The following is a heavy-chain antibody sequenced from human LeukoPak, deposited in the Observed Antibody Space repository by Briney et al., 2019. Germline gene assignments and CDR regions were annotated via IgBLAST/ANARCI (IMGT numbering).Heavy chain of an antibody. J-gene: IGHJ3*02. V-gene: IGHV3-23*01. CDR3: AKVRLRFLTTPTDAFDI. CDR2: ISGSGGST. CDR1: GFTFSSYA. Sequence: GGSLRLSCAASGFTFSSYAMSWVRQAPGKGLEWVSAISGSGGSTYYADSVKGRFTISRDNSKNTLYLQMNSLRAEDTAVYYCAKVRLRFLTTPTDAFDIWGQGTMVTVSS. D-gene: IGHD3-3*01.